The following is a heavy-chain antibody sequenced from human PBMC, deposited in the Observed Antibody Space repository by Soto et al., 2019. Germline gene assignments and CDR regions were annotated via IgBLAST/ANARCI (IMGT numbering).Heavy chain of an antibody. V-gene: IGHV1-46*03. D-gene: IGHD2-15*01. CDR2: INPSDGST. CDR1: GYTFTTYY. J-gene: IGHJ4*02. Sequence: QVQLVQSGAEVKKPGASVKVSCKASGYTFTTYYMHWVRQAPGQGLEWMGIINPSDGSTSYAQRFQGRVTMTRDTSTSTVYMDLSSLRSEDTAVYYCARKQVAAPLDYWGQGTLVTVSS. CDR3: ARKQVAAPLDY.